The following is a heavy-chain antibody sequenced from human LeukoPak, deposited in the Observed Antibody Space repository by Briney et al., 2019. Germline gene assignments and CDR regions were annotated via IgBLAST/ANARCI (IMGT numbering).Heavy chain of an antibody. V-gene: IGHV4-59*01. CDR2: IYYSGST. CDR3: ARVLLRYSFDY. Sequence: PSETLSLTCTVAGGSISSYFWSWIRQPPGKVLEWIGYIYYSGSTNYNPSLKSRVTISVDTSKNQFSLKLTSVTAADTAVYYCARVLLRYSFDYWGQGTLVTVSS. CDR1: GGSISSYF. J-gene: IGHJ4*02.